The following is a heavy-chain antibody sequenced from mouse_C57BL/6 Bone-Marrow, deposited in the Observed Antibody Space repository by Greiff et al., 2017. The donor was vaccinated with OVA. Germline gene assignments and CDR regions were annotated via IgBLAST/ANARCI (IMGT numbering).Heavy chain of an antibody. D-gene: IGHD2-3*01. CDR3: ARGGGYYAWFAY. V-gene: IGHV5-9*01. CDR1: GFTFSSYT. CDR2: ISGGGGNT. J-gene: IGHJ3*01. Sequence: EVKLMESGGGLVKPGGSLKLSCAASGFTFSSYTMSWVRQTPEKRLEWVATISGGGGNTYYPDSVQGRFTISRDNAKNTLYLQMSSLRSEDTALYYCARGGGYYAWFAYWGQGTLVTVSA.